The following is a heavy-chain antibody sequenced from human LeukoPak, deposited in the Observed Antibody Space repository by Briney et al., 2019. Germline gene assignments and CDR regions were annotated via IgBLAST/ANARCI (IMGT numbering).Heavy chain of an antibody. CDR2: IIPIFGTA. V-gene: IGHV1-69*05. D-gene: IGHD6-6*01. Sequence: SVKVSCKASGYTFTGYYMHWVRQAPGQGLEWMGGIIPIFGTANYAQKFQGRVTITTDESTSTAYMELSSLRSEDTAVYYCARVRWYSSSSVDWFDPWGQGTLVTVSS. CDR3: ARVRWYSSSSVDWFDP. J-gene: IGHJ5*02. CDR1: GYTFTGYY.